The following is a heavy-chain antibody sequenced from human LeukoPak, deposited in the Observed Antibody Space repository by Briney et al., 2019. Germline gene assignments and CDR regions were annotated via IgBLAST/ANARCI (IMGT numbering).Heavy chain of an antibody. CDR2: ISGNGGST. V-gene: IGHV3-23*01. J-gene: IGHJ4*02. D-gene: IGHD3-10*01. CDR1: GFTFSSYT. Sequence: GGSLRLSCAASGFTFSSYTMSWVRQAPGKGLEWVSAISGNGGSTYYADSVEGRFTISRDNSKNTLYLQMNSLRAEDTAVYYCASRGSGSYPHDYWGQGTLVTVSS. CDR3: ASRGSGSYPHDY.